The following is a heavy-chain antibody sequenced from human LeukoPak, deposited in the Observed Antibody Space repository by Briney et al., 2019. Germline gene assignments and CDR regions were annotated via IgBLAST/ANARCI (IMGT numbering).Heavy chain of an antibody. CDR2: INHSGST. V-gene: IGHV4-34*01. D-gene: IGHD2-2*01. Sequence: PSEALSLTCTVSGGSISSYYWSWIRQPPGKGLEWIGEINHSGSTNYNPSLKSRVTISVDTSKNQFSLKLSSVTAADTAVYYCARHRRYYCSSTSCYSGPMDVWGKGTTVTISS. CDR3: ARHRRYYCSSTSCYSGPMDV. CDR1: GGSISSYY. J-gene: IGHJ6*03.